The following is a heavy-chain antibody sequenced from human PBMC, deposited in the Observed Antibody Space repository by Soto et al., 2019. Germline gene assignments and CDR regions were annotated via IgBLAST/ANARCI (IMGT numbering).Heavy chain of an antibody. D-gene: IGHD4-17*01. CDR1: GGSISSYY. CDR2: IHYSGSA. V-gene: IGHV4-59*01. Sequence: QVQLQESGPGLVKPSETLSLTCTVSGGSISSYYWSWLRQPPGKGLEWIAYIHYSGSANYNPSLKSRVTISLNTSKNQFSLKLSSVTAADTAVYYCARTTVTHDAFDVWGQGTMVTVSS. CDR3: ARTTVTHDAFDV. J-gene: IGHJ3*01.